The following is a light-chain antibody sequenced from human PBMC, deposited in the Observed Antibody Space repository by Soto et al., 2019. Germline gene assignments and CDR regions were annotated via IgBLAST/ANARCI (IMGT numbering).Light chain of an antibody. Sequence: SYVLTQRPSVSVAPEKTARITCGGDNIGDKAVHWYQHRPGQAPVLVIYYDFERPSGIHERFSGSNSGNTATLIISRVEAGDEADYYCLLWDTTNDHPIFGGGTKVTVL. CDR3: LLWDTTNDHPI. CDR1: NIGDKA. CDR2: YDF. V-gene: IGLV3-21*04. J-gene: IGLJ2*01.